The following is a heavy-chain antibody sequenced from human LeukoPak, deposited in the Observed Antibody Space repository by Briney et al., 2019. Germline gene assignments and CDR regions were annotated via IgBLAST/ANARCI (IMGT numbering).Heavy chain of an antibody. CDR2: ISSDGSST. Sequence: GGSLRLSCAASGFTFSSYWMHWVRQAPGKGLVWVSRISSDGSSTSYADSVKGRFTISRDNAKNTLYLQMSSLTAEDTAVYYCARLVPYYYYMDVWGKGTTVTVSS. CDR3: ARLVPYYYYMDV. V-gene: IGHV3-74*01. CDR1: GFTFSSYW. J-gene: IGHJ6*03. D-gene: IGHD6-6*01.